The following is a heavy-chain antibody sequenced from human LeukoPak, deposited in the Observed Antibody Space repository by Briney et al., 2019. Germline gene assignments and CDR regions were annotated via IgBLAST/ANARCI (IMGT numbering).Heavy chain of an antibody. Sequence: SETLSLTCTVSGGSISSYYWSWIRQPPGKGLEWIGYIYYSGSTNYNPSLKSRVTISVDTSKNQFSLKLSSVTAADTAVYYCAKDPIPSGSSPDAFDIWGQGTMVTVSS. CDR2: IYYSGST. D-gene: IGHD1-26*01. CDR3: AKDPIPSGSSPDAFDI. J-gene: IGHJ3*02. CDR1: GGSISSYY. V-gene: IGHV4-59*01.